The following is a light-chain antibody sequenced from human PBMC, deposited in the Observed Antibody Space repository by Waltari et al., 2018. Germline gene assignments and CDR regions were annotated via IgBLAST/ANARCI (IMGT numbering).Light chain of an antibody. CDR3: QLRRNWPLT. CDR2: AAS. Sequence: EIVLTQSPDILSFSPGERATLSCRASQSVGTYLAWYQQRPGQSPRLLIYAASYRATGIPARFSGRGSETDFTLTISSLQPEDFAVYYCQLRRNWPLTFGGGTRVQI. J-gene: IGKJ4*01. V-gene: IGKV3-11*01. CDR1: QSVGTY.